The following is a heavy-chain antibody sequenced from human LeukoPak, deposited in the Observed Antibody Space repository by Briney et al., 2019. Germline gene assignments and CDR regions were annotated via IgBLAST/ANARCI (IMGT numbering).Heavy chain of an antibody. V-gene: IGHV3-11*01. D-gene: IGHD2/OR15-2a*01. CDR3: ASGSVIGWYFDL. CDR1: GHPFSNYA. Sequence: GESVTLSCAASGHPFSNYAKSWVRQAPGKGVECVSYISSSGSTIYYADSVKGRFPISRDNAKNSLYLQMNSLRAEDTAVYYCASGSVIGWYFDLWGRGTLVTVSS. J-gene: IGHJ2*01. CDR2: ISSSGSTI.